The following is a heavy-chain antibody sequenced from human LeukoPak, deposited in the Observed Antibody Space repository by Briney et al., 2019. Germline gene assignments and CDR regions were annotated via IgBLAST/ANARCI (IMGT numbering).Heavy chain of an antibody. CDR2: INPNSGGT. CDR1: GCTFTDYY. D-gene: IGHD2-15*01. V-gene: IGHV1-2*02. CDR3: ARAAPREYSGGSWFFDWFAP. Sequence: GASVNVSCKASGCTFTDYYVHWVRQAPGQGLEWMGWINPNSGGTNYAQKFQGRVTMTRDTSTSTVYMELNSLTSDDTAVYYCARAAPREYSGGSWFFDWFAPWGQGTLVTVSS. J-gene: IGHJ5*02.